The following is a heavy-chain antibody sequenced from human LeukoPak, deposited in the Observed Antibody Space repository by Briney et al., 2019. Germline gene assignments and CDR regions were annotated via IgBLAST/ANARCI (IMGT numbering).Heavy chain of an antibody. D-gene: IGHD1-14*01. CDR3: VRETAYSFDC. CDR2: ISGSGTNI. CDR1: GFTFSGYS. Sequence: GGSLRLSCAASGFTFSGYSMTWVRQAPGKGLEWVSYISGSGTNIYNADSVKGRFTISRDNAKNSMYLQLNSLRDEDTAVYYCVRETAYSFDCWGQGTLVTVSS. J-gene: IGHJ4*02. V-gene: IGHV3-48*02.